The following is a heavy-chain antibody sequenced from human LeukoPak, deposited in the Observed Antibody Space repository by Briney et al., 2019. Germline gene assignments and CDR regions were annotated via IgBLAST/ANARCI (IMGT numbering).Heavy chain of an antibody. D-gene: IGHD3-22*01. V-gene: IGHV3-30*18. CDR2: ISHDGSNK. CDR1: GLTLRNYA. CDR3: ANENYYGTRGYPDH. Sequence: GRSLRLSCAASGLTLRNYAMHSVREAPGKGLEWVSIISHDGSNKYYTDSLKGRFTISSDNSKNTLDLQMNSLRAEDTAVYYCANENYYGTRGYPDHWGQGTLVTVSS. J-gene: IGHJ5*02.